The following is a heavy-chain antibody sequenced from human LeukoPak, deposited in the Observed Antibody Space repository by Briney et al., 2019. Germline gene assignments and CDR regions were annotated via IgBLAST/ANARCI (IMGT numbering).Heavy chain of an antibody. D-gene: IGHD1-26*01. CDR1: GGSISSYY. V-gene: IGHV4-59*01. CDR2: IYYSGST. Sequence: SQTLSLTCAVSGGSISSYYWSWIRQPPGKGLEWIGYIYYSGSTNYNPSLKSRVTISVDTSKNQFSLKLSSVTAADTAVYYCVRGQPRGSYFDYWGQGTLVTVSS. J-gene: IGHJ4*02. CDR3: VRGQPRGSYFDY.